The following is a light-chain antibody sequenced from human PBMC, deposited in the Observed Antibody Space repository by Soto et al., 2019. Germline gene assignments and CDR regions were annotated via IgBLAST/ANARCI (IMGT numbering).Light chain of an antibody. V-gene: IGLV2-14*01. Sequence: QSALTQPASVSGSPGQSITISCTGTSSDVGGYNYVSWYQQHPGKAPKLMIYDVSNRPSGVSNRFSGSKSGNTASLTISGXXXXXXXXXYCSSYTSSSPVVFGGGTKL. J-gene: IGLJ2*01. CDR3: SSYTSSSPVV. CDR1: SSDVGGYNY. CDR2: DVS.